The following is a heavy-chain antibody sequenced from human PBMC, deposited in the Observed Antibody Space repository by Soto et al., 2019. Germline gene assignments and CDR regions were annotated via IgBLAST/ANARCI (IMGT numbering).Heavy chain of an antibody. CDR1: GFTFSSYA. D-gene: IGHD2-15*01. Sequence: GGSLRLSCAASGFTFSSYAMHWVRQAPGKGLEWVAVISYDGSNKYYADSVKGRFTISRDNSKNTLYLQMNSLRAEDTAVYYCARAPGRYCSGGSCYSVYYFDYWGQGTLVTVSS. V-gene: IGHV3-30-3*01. CDR3: ARAPGRYCSGGSCYSVYYFDY. CDR2: ISYDGSNK. J-gene: IGHJ4*02.